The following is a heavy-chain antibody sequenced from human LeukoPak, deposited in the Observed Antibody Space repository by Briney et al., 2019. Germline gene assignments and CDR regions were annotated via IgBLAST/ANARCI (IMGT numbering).Heavy chain of an antibody. CDR3: ARDHHDILTGYYHFDY. CDR1: GGSISSSSYY. V-gene: IGHV4-39*07. CDR2: IYYSGST. J-gene: IGHJ4*02. Sequence: PSETLSLTCTVSGGSISSSSYYWGWIRQPPGKGLEWIGSIYYSGSTYYNPSLKSRVTISVDTSKNQFSLKLSSVTAADTAVYYCARDHHDILTGYYHFDYWGQGTLVTVSS. D-gene: IGHD3-9*01.